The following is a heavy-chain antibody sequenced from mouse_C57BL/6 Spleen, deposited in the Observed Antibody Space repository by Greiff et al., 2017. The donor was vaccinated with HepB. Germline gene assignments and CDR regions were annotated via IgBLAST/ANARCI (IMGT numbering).Heavy chain of an antibody. J-gene: IGHJ2*01. V-gene: IGHV5-4*03. CDR2: ISAGGSYT. Sequence: EVKLMESGGGLVKPGGSLKLSCAASGFTFSSYAMSWVRQTPEKRLEWVATISAGGSYTYYPDNVKGRFTISRDNAKNNLYLQMSHLKSEDTAMYYCAGGTSGPSFDYWGQGTTLTVSS. CDR3: AGGTSGPSFDY. CDR1: GFTFSSYA. D-gene: IGHD2-14*01.